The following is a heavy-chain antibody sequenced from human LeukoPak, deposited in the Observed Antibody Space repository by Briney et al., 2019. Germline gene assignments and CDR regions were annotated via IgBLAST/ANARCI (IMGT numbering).Heavy chain of an antibody. V-gene: IGHV3-33*01. CDR1: GFTFSSYG. CDR2: IWYDGSNK. D-gene: IGHD2-15*01. J-gene: IGHJ4*02. CDR3: ARGKVVAALYFDY. Sequence: PGRSLRLSCAASGFTFSSYGMHWVRQAPGKGLEWVAVIWYDGSNKYYADSVKGRFTISRDNSKNTLYLQMNGLRAEDTAVYYCARGKVVAALYFDYWGQGTLVTVSS.